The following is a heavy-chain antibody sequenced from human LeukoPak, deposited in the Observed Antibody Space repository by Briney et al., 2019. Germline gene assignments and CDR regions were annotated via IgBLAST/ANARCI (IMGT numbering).Heavy chain of an antibody. Sequence: ASVKVSCKASGYIFTGYYMHWVRQAPGQGLEWMGWINPNSGDTNYAQKFQGRVTMTRDTSISTAYMELSRLRSEDTAVYYCARTRGRFEGATLKFWGQGTLVTVSS. CDR2: INPNSGDT. J-gene: IGHJ4*02. CDR1: GYIFTGYY. D-gene: IGHD1-26*01. CDR3: ARTRGRFEGATLKF. V-gene: IGHV1-2*02.